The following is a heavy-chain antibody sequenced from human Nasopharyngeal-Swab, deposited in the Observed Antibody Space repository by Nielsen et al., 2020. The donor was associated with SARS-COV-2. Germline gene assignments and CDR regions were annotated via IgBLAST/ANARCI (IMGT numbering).Heavy chain of an antibody. J-gene: IGHJ3*01. CDR1: GDRVSYHRAA. CDR2: TYYRSQWNY. Sequence: SQTLSLTCSISGDRVSYHRAAWGWIRPSPPRGLGWLGRTYYRSQWNYDYADSVRGRVPVNPETSRNQVSLHLNSVTPADTAVDYCARIQQQLPGIVWGQGTMVIVSS. D-gene: IGHD6-13*01. V-gene: IGHV6-1*01. CDR3: ARIQQQLPGIV.